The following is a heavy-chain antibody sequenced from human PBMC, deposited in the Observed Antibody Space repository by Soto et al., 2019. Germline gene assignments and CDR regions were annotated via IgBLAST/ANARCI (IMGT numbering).Heavy chain of an antibody. CDR2: IYYSGST. J-gene: IGHJ6*02. V-gene: IGHV4-59*01. Sequence: SETLSLTCTVSGRSISSYYWSWIRQPPGKGLEWVGYIYYSGSTNYNPSLKSRVTISVDTSKNQFSLKLSSVTAADTAVYYCARIPYYGFWSGYRRAYYYYGMDVWGQGTTVTVSS. D-gene: IGHD3-3*01. CDR3: ARIPYYGFWSGYRRAYYYYGMDV. CDR1: GRSISSYY.